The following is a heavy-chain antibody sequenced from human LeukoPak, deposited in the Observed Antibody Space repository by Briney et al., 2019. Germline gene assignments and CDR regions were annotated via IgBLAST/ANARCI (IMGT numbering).Heavy chain of an antibody. CDR3: ARVPYSGNFDY. Sequence: ASVKVSCKASGYTFTSYYMHWVRQAPGQGLEWMGIINPSGGSTSYAQKFQGRVTMTRDMSTSTVYMELSSLRSEDTAVYYCARVPYSGNFDYWGQGTLVTVSS. V-gene: IGHV1-46*01. D-gene: IGHD1-26*01. CDR1: GYTFTSYY. CDR2: INPSGGST. J-gene: IGHJ4*02.